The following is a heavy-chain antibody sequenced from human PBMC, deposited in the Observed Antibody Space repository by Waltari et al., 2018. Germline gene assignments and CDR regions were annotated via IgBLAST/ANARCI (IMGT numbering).Heavy chain of an antibody. V-gene: IGHV4-38-2*02. J-gene: IGHJ4*02. CDR1: GSSISRCYY. D-gene: IGHD6-13*01. Sequence: QVQLQESGPGLVTPSETLSLTCTVSGSSISRCYYWGWTRQPPGQGLEWIGNIYHSGNTYYNPSLRSRVTRSVDTSKNQFSLKLTSVTAADTAVYYCARERRNTWYYFDYWGQGTLVTVSS. CDR3: ARERRNTWYYFDY. CDR2: IYHSGNT.